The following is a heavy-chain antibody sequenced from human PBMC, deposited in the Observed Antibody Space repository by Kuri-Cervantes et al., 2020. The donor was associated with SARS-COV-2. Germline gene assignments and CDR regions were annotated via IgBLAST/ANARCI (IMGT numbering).Heavy chain of an antibody. Sequence: ASVKVSCKASGYTFTSYGISWVRQAPGQGLEWMGWISAYNGNTNYAQKLQGRVTMTTDTSTSTAYMELSSLRSEDTAVYYCARDPNANHNNWFDPWGQGTLVTVSS. CDR2: ISAYNGNT. V-gene: IGHV1-18*01. D-gene: IGHD4/OR15-4a*01. CDR1: GYTFTSYG. CDR3: ARDPNANHNNWFDP. J-gene: IGHJ5*02.